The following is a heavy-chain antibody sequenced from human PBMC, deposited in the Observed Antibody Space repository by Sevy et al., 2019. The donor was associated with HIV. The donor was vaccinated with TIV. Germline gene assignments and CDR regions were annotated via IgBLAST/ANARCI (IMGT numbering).Heavy chain of an antibody. Sequence: GGSLRLSCAASGFTFSSYAMSWVRQAPGKGLEWVSAISCSGGSTYYADSVKGRFTISRDNSKNTLYLQMNSLRAEDTAVYYCAKDPHYYDSSGYPFPYWGQGTLVTVSS. CDR1: GFTFSSYA. CDR3: AKDPHYYDSSGYPFPY. J-gene: IGHJ4*02. CDR2: ISCSGGST. D-gene: IGHD3-22*01. V-gene: IGHV3-23*01.